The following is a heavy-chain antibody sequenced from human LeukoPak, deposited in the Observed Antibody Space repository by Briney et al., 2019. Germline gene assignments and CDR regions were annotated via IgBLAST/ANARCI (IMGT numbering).Heavy chain of an antibody. CDR3: AKVVRSFYDY. D-gene: IGHD3-3*01. CDR1: GFTFSSYG. CDR2: ISYDGSNK. J-gene: IGHJ4*02. Sequence: GGSLRLSCAASGFTFSSYGMHWVRQAPGKGLEWVAVISYDGSNKYYADSVKGRFTIPRDNSKNRLYRQMSSLRCEDTVVYYWAKVVRSFYDYGGQGNLGSVSS. V-gene: IGHV3-30*18.